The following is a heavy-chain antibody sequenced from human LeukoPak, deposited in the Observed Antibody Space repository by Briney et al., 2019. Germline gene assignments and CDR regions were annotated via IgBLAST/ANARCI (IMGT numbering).Heavy chain of an antibody. V-gene: IGHV4-31*03. CDR1: GGSISSGGYY. CDR2: IYYSGST. Sequence: SQTLSLTCTVSGGSISSGGYYWSWIRQHPGKGLEWIGYIYYSGSTNYNPSLKSRLTISVDTSKNQFSLKLSSVTAADTAVYYCARGGYCNGGSCYLTWFDPWGQGTLVTVSS. J-gene: IGHJ5*02. D-gene: IGHD2-15*01. CDR3: ARGGYCNGGSCYLTWFDP.